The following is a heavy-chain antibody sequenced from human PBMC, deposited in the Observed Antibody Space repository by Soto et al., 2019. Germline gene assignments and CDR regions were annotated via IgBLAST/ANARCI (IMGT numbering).Heavy chain of an antibody. J-gene: IGHJ4*02. CDR1: GFSLTTSGVG. CDR3: AHRVLRTVFGLVTTTAIFFDF. Sequence: QITLNESVPTVVRPTETLTLTCRFSGFSLTTSGVGVGWIRQSPGKAPEWGALIYWDDDKRYSASLKSRITITKDTSKNQLVLTVPDLDPTDTATYYCAHRVLRTVFGLVTTTAIFFDFWGPGTPVAVSS. V-gene: IGHV2-5*02. D-gene: IGHD3-3*01. CDR2: IYWDDDK.